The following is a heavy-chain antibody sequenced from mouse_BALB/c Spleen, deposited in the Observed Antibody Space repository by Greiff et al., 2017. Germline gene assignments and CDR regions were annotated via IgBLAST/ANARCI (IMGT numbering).Heavy chain of an antibody. V-gene: IGHV1-18*01. CDR1: GYTFTDYN. Sequence: VQLQQSGPELVKPGASVKIPCKASGYTFTDYNMDWVKQSHGKSLEWIGDINPNNGGTIYNQKFKGKATLTVDKSSSTAYMELRSLTSEDTAVYYCARRGYRDEEDDWGQGTTLTVAA. J-gene: IGHJ2*01. CDR3: ARRGYRDEEDD. CDR2: INPNNGGT. D-gene: IGHD2-14*01.